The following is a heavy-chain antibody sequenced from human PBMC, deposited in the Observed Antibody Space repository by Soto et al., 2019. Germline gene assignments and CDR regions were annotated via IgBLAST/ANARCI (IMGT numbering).Heavy chain of an antibody. Sequence: EVQLVESGGGLVQPGGSLKLSCAASGFTFSGSVMHWVRQASGKGMEWVGRIRRKANNYATEYGASVKGRFTISRDNSKTTAYLQMNSLKTEDTAVDYCTPGLVNGDNHWGHGTLVTVSS. J-gene: IGHJ5*02. D-gene: IGHD3-9*01. CDR3: TPGLVNGDNH. CDR1: GFTFSGSV. V-gene: IGHV3-73*01. CDR2: IRRKANNYAT.